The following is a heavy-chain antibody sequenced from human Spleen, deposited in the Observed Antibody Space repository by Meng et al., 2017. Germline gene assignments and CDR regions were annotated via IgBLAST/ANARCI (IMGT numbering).Heavy chain of an antibody. V-gene: IGHV4-34*01. CDR2: INHSGST. D-gene: IGHD4-11*01. Sequence: QVQSRKCGAGLLKPSETLALTCVVSGGSFSDYYWSWIRQPPGKGLEWIGEINHSGSTNYNPSLESRATISVDTSQNNLSLKLSSVTAADSAVYYCARGPTTMAHDFDYWGQGTLVTVSS. J-gene: IGHJ4*02. CDR1: GGSFSDYY. CDR3: ARGPTTMAHDFDY.